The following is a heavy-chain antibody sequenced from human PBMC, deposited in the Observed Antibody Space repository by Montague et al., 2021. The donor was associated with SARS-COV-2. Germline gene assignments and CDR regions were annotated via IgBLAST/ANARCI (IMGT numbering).Heavy chain of an antibody. V-gene: IGHV6-1*01. Sequence: CAFSGDSVSRNTAFWNRVRQSPSRGLEFLGRTYYRSKWQNDYAVSVRSRITINPDTSKNQFSLHLNSVTPEDTAVYYCSRGTLRFGMDVWGQGTTVTVSS. CDR2: TYYRSKWQN. CDR1: GDSVSRNTAF. J-gene: IGHJ6*02. CDR3: SRGTLRFGMDV. D-gene: IGHD4-17*01.